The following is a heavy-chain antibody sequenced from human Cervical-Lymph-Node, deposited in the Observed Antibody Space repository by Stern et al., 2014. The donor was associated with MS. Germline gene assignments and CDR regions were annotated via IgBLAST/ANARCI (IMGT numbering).Heavy chain of an antibody. CDR1: GFTFSLYD. CDR2: ISYDGDNK. V-gene: IGHV3-30*18. Sequence: VQLVESGGGVVQPGRSLRLSCAASGFTFSLYDMHWVRQAPGKGLEWVAVISYDGDNKFYRDSAKGRFTISRDSSKSTLYLQLNSLRPEDTAIYYCAKDPRIYDSSGYLDAGGQGTWATVSS. D-gene: IGHD3-22*01. CDR3: AKDPRIYDSSGYLDA. J-gene: IGHJ5*02.